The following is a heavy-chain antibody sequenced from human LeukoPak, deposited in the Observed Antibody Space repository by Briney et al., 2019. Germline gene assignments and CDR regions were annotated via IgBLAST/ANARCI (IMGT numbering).Heavy chain of an antibody. J-gene: IGHJ4*02. D-gene: IGHD3-10*01. V-gene: IGHV4-31*03. CDR1: GASISSNNYY. Sequence: PSQTLSLTCTVSGASISSNNYYWTWIRQHPGKGLEWIGYIHYSGSTSYNPSLESRVTISLDTSDNQYSLKLTSVTAADTAIYDCGRYIITMVRGMDYWGQGTLATVSS. CDR3: GRYIITMVRGMDY. CDR2: IHYSGST.